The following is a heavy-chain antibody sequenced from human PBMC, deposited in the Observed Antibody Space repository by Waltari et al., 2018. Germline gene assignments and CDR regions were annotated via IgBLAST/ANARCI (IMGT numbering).Heavy chain of an antibody. CDR3: ATDRSKENWFDP. CDR1: GGTFSSYA. D-gene: IGHD2-2*01. CDR2: FDPEDGET. V-gene: IGHV1-24*01. J-gene: IGHJ5*02. Sequence: QVQLVQSGAELKKPGSSVKVSCKASGGTFSSYAISWVRQAPGKGLEWMGGFDPEDGETIYAQKFQGRVTMTEDTSTDTAYMELSSLRSEDTAVYYCATDRSKENWFDPWGQGTLVTVSS.